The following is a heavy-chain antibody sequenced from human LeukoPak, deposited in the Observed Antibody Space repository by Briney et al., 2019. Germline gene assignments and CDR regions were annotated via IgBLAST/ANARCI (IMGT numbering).Heavy chain of an antibody. CDR3: ARVVGYYGSGNYYFDS. J-gene: IGHJ4*02. CDR1: GFTFSHYE. D-gene: IGHD3-10*01. V-gene: IGHV3-48*03. CDR2: ISASGTTT. Sequence: GESLKISCAASGFTFSHYEMNWVRLPPGKGLEWISFISASGTTTYYADSVKGRFTSSRDNAKNSIYLQMNSLRAEDTAAYFCARVVGYYGSGNYYFDSWGQGTLVTVSS.